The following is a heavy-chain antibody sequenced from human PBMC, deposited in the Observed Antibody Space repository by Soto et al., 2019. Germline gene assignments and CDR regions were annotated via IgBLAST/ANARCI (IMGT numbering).Heavy chain of an antibody. D-gene: IGHD3-10*01. CDR2: ISAYNGNT. Sequence: GASVKVSCKASGFTLTNYYIHWLRQTPGQGLEWMGWISAYNGNTNYAQKLQGRVTMTTDTSTSTAYMELRSLRSDDTAVYYCAREGGTLSFGELRARYFDYWGQGTLVTVCS. CDR3: AREGGTLSFGELRARYFDY. CDR1: GFTLTNYY. V-gene: IGHV1-18*04. J-gene: IGHJ4*02.